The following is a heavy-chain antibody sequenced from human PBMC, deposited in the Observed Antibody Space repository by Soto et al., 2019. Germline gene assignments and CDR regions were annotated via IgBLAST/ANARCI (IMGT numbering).Heavy chain of an antibody. D-gene: IGHD5-18*01. J-gene: IGHJ6*02. CDR3: ARVKGGRYSYAWSDYYYGMDV. V-gene: IGHV4-34*01. CDR1: CGSFSGYF. Sequence: SATLSLTCAVYCGSFSGYFWSWIRQPPGKGLEWIGEINHSGSTNYNPSLKSRVTISVDTSKNQFSLKLSSVTAADTVVYYCARVKGGRYSYAWSDYYYGMDVWGQGTTVTVSS. CDR2: INHSGST.